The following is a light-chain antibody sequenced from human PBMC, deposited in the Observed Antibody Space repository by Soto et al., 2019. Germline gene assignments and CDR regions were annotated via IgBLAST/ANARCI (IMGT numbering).Light chain of an antibody. CDR1: SSDVGGYNY. CDR3: SSYTNTSTLVV. V-gene: IGLV2-14*03. J-gene: IGLJ2*01. Sequence: QSALTQPASVSGSPGQSITISCTGTSSDVGGYNYVSWYQHHPDKAPKLMIYDVDYRPSGVSNRFSGSKSGNTASLTISGLQADDEADYYCSSYTNTSTLVVFGGGTKLTVL. CDR2: DVD.